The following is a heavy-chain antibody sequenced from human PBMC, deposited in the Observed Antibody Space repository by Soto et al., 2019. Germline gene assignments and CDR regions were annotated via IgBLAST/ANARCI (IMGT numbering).Heavy chain of an antibody. Sequence: QVQLVQSGAEVKKPGASVKVSCKASGYTFTGYYMHWVRQAPGQGLEWMGWINPNSGGTNYAQKFQGRVTMTRDTSISTADMELSRLRSDDTAVYYCASSAGTTTEDYYYYGMDVWGQGTTVTVSS. V-gene: IGHV1-2*02. CDR1: GYTFTGYY. CDR2: INPNSGGT. D-gene: IGHD1-7*01. CDR3: ASSAGTTTEDYYYYGMDV. J-gene: IGHJ6*02.